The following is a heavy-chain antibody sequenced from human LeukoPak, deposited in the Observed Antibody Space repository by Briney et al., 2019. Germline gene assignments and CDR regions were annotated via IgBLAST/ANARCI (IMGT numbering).Heavy chain of an antibody. V-gene: IGHV3-23*01. Sequence: PGGSLRLSCAASGFTFSSYAMSWVRQAPGKGLEWVSAISGSGGSTYYADSVKGRFTISRDNSKNTLYLQMNSLRAEDTAVYYCAKDLPFDYYGSGSYDYWGQGTLVTVSS. CDR2: ISGSGGST. D-gene: IGHD3-10*01. CDR3: AKDLPFDYYGSGSYDY. J-gene: IGHJ4*02. CDR1: GFTFSSYA.